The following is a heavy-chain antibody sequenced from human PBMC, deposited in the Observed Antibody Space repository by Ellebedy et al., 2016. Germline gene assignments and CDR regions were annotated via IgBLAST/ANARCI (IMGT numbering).Heavy chain of an antibody. Sequence: GGSLRLSCTASGFTFSNCAMNWVRQAPGKGLEWVSVIYAGGTIYYADSVKGRFTISRDNSKNTLYLQMNRLRGEDTAVYYCARGNTIPGPEPLDYWGQGTLITVSS. V-gene: IGHV3-66*01. D-gene: IGHD1-14*01. CDR2: IYAGGTI. J-gene: IGHJ4*02. CDR3: ARGNTIPGPEPLDY. CDR1: GFTFSNCA.